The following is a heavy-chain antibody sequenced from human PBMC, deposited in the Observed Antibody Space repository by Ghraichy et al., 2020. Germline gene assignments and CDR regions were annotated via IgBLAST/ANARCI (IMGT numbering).Heavy chain of an antibody. CDR1: GYTLTELS. Sequence: ASVKVSCKVSGYTLTELSMHWVRQAPGKGLEWMGGFDPEDGETIYAQKFQGRVTMTEDTSTDTAYMELSSLRSEDTAVYYCATYGITIFGVVINYYYYYGMDVWGQGTTVTVSS. J-gene: IGHJ6*02. CDR3: ATYGITIFGVVINYYYYYGMDV. D-gene: IGHD3-3*01. V-gene: IGHV1-24*01. CDR2: FDPEDGET.